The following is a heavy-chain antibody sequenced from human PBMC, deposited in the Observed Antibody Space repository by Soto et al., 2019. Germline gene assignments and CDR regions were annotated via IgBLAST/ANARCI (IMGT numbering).Heavy chain of an antibody. CDR1: GFTFSSYA. J-gene: IGHJ4*02. CDR2: ISGSGGST. V-gene: IGHV3-23*01. D-gene: IGHD3-3*01. Sequence: GGSLRLSCAASGFTFSSYAMSWVRQAPGKGLEWVSAISGSGGSTYYADSVKGRFTISRDNAKNTLYLQMNSLRAEDTAVYYCAKDESDIWNGCPFDYWGQGTLVTVSS. CDR3: AKDESDIWNGCPFDY.